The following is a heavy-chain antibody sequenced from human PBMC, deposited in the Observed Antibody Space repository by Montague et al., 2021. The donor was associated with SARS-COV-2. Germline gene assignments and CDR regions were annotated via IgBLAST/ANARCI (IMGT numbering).Heavy chain of an antibody. V-gene: IGHV3-23*01. CDR2: ISGFGGGT. J-gene: IGHJ5*02. D-gene: IGHD1-14*01. CDR3: AKSFSGTRNWFDI. CDR1: GFIFTNYG. Sequence: SLRPSCAASGFIFTNYGVNWVRRAPGKGLESVAGISGFGGGTYYSDSVKGRFTISRATSNSTLFLQMDGLRAEDTAIYYCAKSFSGTRNWFDIWGQGTLVTVSS.